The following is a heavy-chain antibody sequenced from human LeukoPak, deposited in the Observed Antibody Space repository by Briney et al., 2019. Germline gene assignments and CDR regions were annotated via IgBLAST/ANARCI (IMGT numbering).Heavy chain of an antibody. D-gene: IGHD3-10*01. CDR3: ARAKDYYGSGSYAFDI. Sequence: SHTLSLTCTVSGDSISSGGDYWSWIRQPPGKGLERIGYIYYSGSTNYNPSLKSRVTISVDTSKNQFSLKLSSVTAADTAVYYCARAKDYYGSGSYAFDIWGQGTMVTVSS. CDR2: IYYSGST. CDR1: GDSISSGGDY. V-gene: IGHV4-61*08. J-gene: IGHJ3*02.